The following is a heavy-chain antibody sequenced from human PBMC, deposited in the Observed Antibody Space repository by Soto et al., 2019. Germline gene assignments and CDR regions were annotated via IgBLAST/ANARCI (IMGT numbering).Heavy chain of an antibody. D-gene: IGHD6-6*01. CDR1: GFTFSSYA. V-gene: IGHV3-23*01. Sequence: EVQLLDSGGGLVQPGGSLRLSCAASGFTFSSYAMSWVRQAPGKGLEWVSAISGSAITTYYADSVKGRFTISRDNSKNTVYLQMNSLRAEDTAIYYCAKVIVARGGMAVWGRGTTVTVSS. CDR2: ISGSAITT. J-gene: IGHJ6*02. CDR3: AKVIVARGGMAV.